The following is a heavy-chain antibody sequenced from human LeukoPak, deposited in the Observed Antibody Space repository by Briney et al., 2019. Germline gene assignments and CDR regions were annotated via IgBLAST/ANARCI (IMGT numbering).Heavy chain of an antibody. V-gene: IGHV3-23*01. Sequence: PGGSLRLSCAASGFTFSSYAMSWVRQAPGKGLEWVSAISGSGGSTYYADSVKGRFTISRDNSKNTLCLQMNSLRAEDTAVYYCAKRLQSSPASYYFDYWGQGTLVTVSS. D-gene: IGHD1-26*01. J-gene: IGHJ4*02. CDR3: AKRLQSSPASYYFDY. CDR1: GFTFSSYA. CDR2: ISGSGGST.